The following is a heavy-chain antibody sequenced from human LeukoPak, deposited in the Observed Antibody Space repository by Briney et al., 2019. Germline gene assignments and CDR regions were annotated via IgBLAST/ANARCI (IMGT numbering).Heavy chain of an antibody. J-gene: IGHJ2*01. CDR3: ANSIAADDWYFDL. CDR1: GFTFSSYG. Sequence: GRSLRLSCAASGFTFSSYGMHWVRQAPGKGLEWVAVIWYDGSNKYYADSVKGRFTISRDNSKNTLYLQMNSLRAEDTAVYYCANSIAADDWYFDLWGRGTLVTVSS. CDR2: IWYDGSNK. D-gene: IGHD6-13*01. V-gene: IGHV3-33*06.